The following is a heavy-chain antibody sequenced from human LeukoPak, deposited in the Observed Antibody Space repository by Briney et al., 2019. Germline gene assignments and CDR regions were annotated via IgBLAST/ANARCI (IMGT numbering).Heavy chain of an antibody. CDR2: IWYDGGSKK. CDR1: GFAFSNYG. V-gene: IGHV3-33*01. Sequence: GGSLRLSCEASGFAFSNYGMHWVRQAPGKGLEWVAVIWYDGGSKKYYADSVKGRFTISRDNSKNTLYLQMNSLRAEDTAVYYCARASGYYESSGYYQDNWFDPWGQGTLVTVSS. J-gene: IGHJ5*02. D-gene: IGHD3-22*01. CDR3: ARASGYYESSGYYQDNWFDP.